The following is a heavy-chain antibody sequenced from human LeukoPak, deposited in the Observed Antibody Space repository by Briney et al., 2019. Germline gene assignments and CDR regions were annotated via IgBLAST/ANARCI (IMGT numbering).Heavy chain of an antibody. CDR3: AKGQDDYGANPFDY. V-gene: IGHV3-53*01. CDR1: GFTVSSNY. D-gene: IGHD4-23*01. Sequence: GGSLRLSCAASGFTVSSNYMSWVRQAPGKGLEWVSVIYSGDNTYYADSVKGRFTISRDNSKNTLYLHMNSLRAEDTAVYYCAKGQDDYGANPFDYWGQGTLVTVSS. J-gene: IGHJ4*02. CDR2: IYSGDNT.